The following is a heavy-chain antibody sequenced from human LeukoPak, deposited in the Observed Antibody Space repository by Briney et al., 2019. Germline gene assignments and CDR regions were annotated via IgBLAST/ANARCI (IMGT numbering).Heavy chain of an antibody. CDR3: AKDPIYGSGSYAKYFQH. CDR2: ISGSSGST. V-gene: IGHV3-23*01. D-gene: IGHD3-10*01. CDR1: GFTFSSYA. J-gene: IGHJ1*01. Sequence: GGSLRLSCAASGFTFSSYAMSWVRQAPGKGLEWVSAISGSSGSTYYADSVKGRFTISRDNSKNTLYLQMNSLRAEDTAVYYCAKDPIYGSGSYAKYFQHWGQGTLVTVSS.